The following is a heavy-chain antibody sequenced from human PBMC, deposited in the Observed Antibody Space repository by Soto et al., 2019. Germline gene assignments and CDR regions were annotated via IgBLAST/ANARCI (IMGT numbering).Heavy chain of an antibody. CDR3: ANRPPGYYDILTGSGAFDI. CDR1: GFTFSSYA. J-gene: IGHJ3*02. Sequence: GGSLRLSCAASGFTFSSYAMSWVRQAPGKGLEWVSAISGSGGSTYYADSVKGRFTISRDNSKNTLYLQMNSLRAEDTAVYYCANRPPGYYDILTGSGAFDIWGQGTMVTVSS. V-gene: IGHV3-23*01. CDR2: ISGSGGST. D-gene: IGHD3-9*01.